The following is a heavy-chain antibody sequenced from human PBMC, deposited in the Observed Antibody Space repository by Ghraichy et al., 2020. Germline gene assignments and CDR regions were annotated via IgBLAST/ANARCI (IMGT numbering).Heavy chain of an antibody. CDR3: ARALGYSSSWYRSLDYYFDY. CDR2: INHSGST. V-gene: IGHV4-34*01. J-gene: IGHJ4*02. Sequence: SETLSLTCAVYGGSFSGYYWSWIRQPPGKGLEWIGEINHSGSTNYNPSLKSRVTISVDTSKNQFSLKLSSVTAADTAVYYCARALGYSSSWYRSLDYYFDYWGQGTLVTVSS. D-gene: IGHD6-13*01. CDR1: GGSFSGYY.